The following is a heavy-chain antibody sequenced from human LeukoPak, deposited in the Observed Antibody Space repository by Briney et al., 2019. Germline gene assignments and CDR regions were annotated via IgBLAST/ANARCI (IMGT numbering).Heavy chain of an antibody. Sequence: PGGSLRLSCAASGLTVSSDYMSWVRQAPGKGLEWVSVIYSGGGTYYADSVKGRFTISRDDSKNTLYLQMNSLRAEDTAMYYCARGLPPVMKYYFDYWGQGTLVTVSS. CDR3: ARGLPPVMKYYFDY. CDR2: IYSGGGT. CDR1: GLTVSSDY. D-gene: IGHD4-11*01. J-gene: IGHJ4*02. V-gene: IGHV3-66*01.